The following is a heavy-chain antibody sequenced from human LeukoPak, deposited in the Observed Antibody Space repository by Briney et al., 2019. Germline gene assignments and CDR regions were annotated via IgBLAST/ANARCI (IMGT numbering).Heavy chain of an antibody. V-gene: IGHV1-69*13. CDR3: AREEVPAATIYYGMDV. CDR1: GGTFSSYA. D-gene: IGHD2-2*01. J-gene: IGHJ6*04. Sequence: GASVKVSCKAAGGTFSSYAISWVRQAPGQGLEWMGGINPTFGTANYAQKFEGRVTITADESTSTAYMELSSLRSEDTAVYYCAREEVPAATIYYGMDVWGKGTTVTVSS. CDR2: INPTFGTA.